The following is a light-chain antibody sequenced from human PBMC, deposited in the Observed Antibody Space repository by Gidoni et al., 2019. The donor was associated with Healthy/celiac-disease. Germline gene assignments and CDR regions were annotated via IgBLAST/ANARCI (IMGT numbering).Light chain of an antibody. Sequence: QSALTQPPSASGSPGQSVTISCTGTSSDVGGYNYVSWYQQHPGKAPKLMIYEVSKRPSGVPDRFSGSKSGNTASLTVSGLQAEDEADYYCSSYAGSTVKVFGGGTKLTVL. CDR2: EVS. CDR1: SSDVGGYNY. CDR3: SSYAGSTVKV. J-gene: IGLJ2*01. V-gene: IGLV2-8*01.